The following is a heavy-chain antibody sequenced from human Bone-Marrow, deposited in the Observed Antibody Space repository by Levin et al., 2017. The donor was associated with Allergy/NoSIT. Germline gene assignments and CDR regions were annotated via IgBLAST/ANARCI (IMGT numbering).Heavy chain of an antibody. Sequence: GGSLRLSCAASGFTFSSYEMNWVRQAPGKGLEWVSYISSSGSTIYYADSVKGRFTISRDNAKNSLYLQMNSLRAEDTAVYYCARMSWIQLWFIDYWGQGTLVTVSS. CDR2: ISSSGSTI. J-gene: IGHJ4*02. V-gene: IGHV3-48*03. CDR3: ARMSWIQLWFIDY. D-gene: IGHD5-18*01. CDR1: GFTFSSYE.